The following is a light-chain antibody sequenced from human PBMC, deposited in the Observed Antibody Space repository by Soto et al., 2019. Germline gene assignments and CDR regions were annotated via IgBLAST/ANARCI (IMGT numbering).Light chain of an antibody. CDR1: QSINAH. J-gene: IGKJ1*01. Sequence: EVVMTQCPATLSVSPGERVTLSCRASQSINAHLAWYQQKPGQAPRLLILDASTRATGIPARFSGSGFGTEFTLTVSYLQSEDFAVYYCQQYNTWLWTFGQETKVEIQ. CDR2: DAS. CDR3: QQYNTWLWT. V-gene: IGKV3-15*01.